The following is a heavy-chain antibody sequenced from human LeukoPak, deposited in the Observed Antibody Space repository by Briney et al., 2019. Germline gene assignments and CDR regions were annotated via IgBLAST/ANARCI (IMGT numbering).Heavy chain of an antibody. CDR2: IKQDGRET. D-gene: IGHD2-15*01. CDR1: GFTFSSSW. Sequence: GGSLRLSCVASGFTFSSSWMTWVRQAPGKGLEWVANIKQDGRETYYADSVQGRFTISRDNAKNSLYLQMNSLRVEDTAIYYCARPGLYCSGGSCYPFENWGQGNLVTVSS. CDR3: ARPGLYCSGGSCYPFEN. J-gene: IGHJ4*02. V-gene: IGHV3-7*03.